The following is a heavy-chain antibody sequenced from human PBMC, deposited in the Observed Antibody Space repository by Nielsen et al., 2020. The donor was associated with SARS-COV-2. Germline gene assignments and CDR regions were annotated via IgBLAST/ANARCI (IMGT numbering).Heavy chain of an antibody. CDR3: ARRAGTFPFNWFDP. V-gene: IGHV3-20*04. Sequence: GESLKISCAASGFTVDDYGLSWVRQAPGKGLEWVCGINWNGESTRYVDSVKGRFTISRDNAKNSLYLQMNSLRGEDTALYFCARRAGTFPFNWFDPWGQGTLVTVSS. D-gene: IGHD1-1*01. CDR2: INWNGEST. CDR1: GFTVDDYG. J-gene: IGHJ5*02.